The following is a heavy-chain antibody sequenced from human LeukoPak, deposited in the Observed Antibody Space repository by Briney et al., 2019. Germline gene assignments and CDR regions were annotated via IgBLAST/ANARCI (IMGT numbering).Heavy chain of an antibody. CDR3: ARGYGVVPAAVDYYYYYMDV. D-gene: IGHD2-2*01. V-gene: IGHV1-2*04. CDR2: INPNSGGT. J-gene: IGHJ6*03. CDR1: GYTFTGYY. Sequence: ASVKVSCKASGYTFTGYYMHWVRQAPGQGLEWMGWINPNSGGTNYAQKFQGWVTMTRDTSISTAYMELSRLRSDDTAVYYCARGYGVVPAAVDYYYYYMDVWGKGTTVTVSS.